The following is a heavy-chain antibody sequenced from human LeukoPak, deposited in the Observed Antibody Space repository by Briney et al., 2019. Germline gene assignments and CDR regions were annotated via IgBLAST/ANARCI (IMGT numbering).Heavy chain of an antibody. Sequence: PGGALRLSCAASGFTFSTYAMHWVCQAPGKGLEWVTIISYDGSKKYYADSVRGRFTISRDNSKNTLYLQMNSLRLEDTSLYYCAGGDPYRGYDYPGVWGQGTLVTVSS. CDR3: AGGDPYRGYDYPGV. CDR1: GFTFSTYA. CDR2: ISYDGSKK. V-gene: IGHV3-30*04. J-gene: IGHJ4*02. D-gene: IGHD5-12*01.